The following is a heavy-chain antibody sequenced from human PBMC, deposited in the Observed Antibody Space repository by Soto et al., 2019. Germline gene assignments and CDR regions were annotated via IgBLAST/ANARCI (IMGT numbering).Heavy chain of an antibody. CDR3: ASHGITGTWVYYYGMDV. CDR2: IIPIFGTA. CDR1: GGTFSSYA. D-gene: IGHD1-7*01. Sequence: QVQLVQSGAEVKKPGSSVKVSCKASGGTFSSYAISWVRQAPGQGLEWMGGIIPIFGTANYAQKLQGRVTITADESTSTASMELSSLRSEDTAVYYCASHGITGTWVYYYGMDVWGQGTTVTVSS. J-gene: IGHJ6*02. V-gene: IGHV1-69*12.